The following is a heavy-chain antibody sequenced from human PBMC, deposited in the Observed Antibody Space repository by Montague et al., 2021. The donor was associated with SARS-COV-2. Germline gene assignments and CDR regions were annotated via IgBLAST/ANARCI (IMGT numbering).Heavy chain of an antibody. Sequence: SETLSLTCTVSGGSIGTYYWNWIRQSPGKGLEWLGYIYYTGSTKYSPSHKSRVTISMDTSKDQLSLRLKSVTAADTAVYHCARDNYGDWGYYGLDVWGQGTTVIVSS. V-gene: IGHV4-59*01. J-gene: IGHJ6*02. CDR3: ARDNYGDWGYYGLDV. D-gene: IGHD4-17*01. CDR2: IYYTGST. CDR1: GGSIGTYY.